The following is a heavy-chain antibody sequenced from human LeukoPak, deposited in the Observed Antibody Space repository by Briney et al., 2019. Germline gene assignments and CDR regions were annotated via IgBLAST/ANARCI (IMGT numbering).Heavy chain of an antibody. J-gene: IGHJ3*02. V-gene: IGHV1-69*04. CDR1: GGTFSSYA. CDR3: ARGGAVPDAFDI. CDR2: IIPILGIA. Sequence: GASVKVSCKASGGTFSSYAISWVRQAPGQGLEWMGRIIPILGIANYAQKFQGRVTITADKSTSTAYMELSSLRSEDTAVYYCARGGAVPDAFDIWGQGTMVTVSS. D-gene: IGHD1-26*01.